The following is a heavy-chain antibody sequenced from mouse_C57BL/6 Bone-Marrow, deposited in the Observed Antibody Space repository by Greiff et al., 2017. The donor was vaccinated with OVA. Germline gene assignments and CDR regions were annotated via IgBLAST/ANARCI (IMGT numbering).Heavy chain of an antibody. CDR3: ARGTDYFDY. CDR2: IYPSDSET. CDR1: GYTFTSYW. Sequence: QVQLQQPGAELVRPGSSVKLSCKASGYTFTSYWMDWVKQRPGQGLAWIGNIYPSDSETHYNQKFKDKATLTVDKSSSTAYMQLSSLTSEDSAVYYCARGTDYFDYWGQGTTLTVSS. V-gene: IGHV1-61*01. J-gene: IGHJ2*01.